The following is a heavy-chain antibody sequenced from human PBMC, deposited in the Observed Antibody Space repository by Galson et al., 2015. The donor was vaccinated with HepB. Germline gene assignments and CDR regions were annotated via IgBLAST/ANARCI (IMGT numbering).Heavy chain of an antibody. D-gene: IGHD1-14*01. Sequence: CAISGDSVSSNSAAWNWIRQSPSRGLEWLGRTYYRSKWYNDYAVSVKSRITINPDTSKNQFSLQLNSVTPEDTAVYYCARGPHRKSYYYYYYMGVWGKGTTVTVSS. CDR1: GDSVSSNSAA. J-gene: IGHJ6*03. CDR2: TYYRSKWYN. V-gene: IGHV6-1*01. CDR3: ARGPHRKSYYYYYYMGV.